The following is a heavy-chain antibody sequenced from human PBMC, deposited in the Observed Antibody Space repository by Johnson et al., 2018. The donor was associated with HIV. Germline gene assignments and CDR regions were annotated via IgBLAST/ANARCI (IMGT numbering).Heavy chain of an antibody. CDR2: VYSDGNT. D-gene: IGHD6-13*01. V-gene: IGHV3-66*01. CDR1: GLTVSTNY. J-gene: IGHJ3*02. CDR3: ARSKGSIWYGSAFDI. Sequence: VQLVESGGGMVQPGGSLRLSCAASGLTVSTNYMSWVRQAPGRGLEWVSVVYSDGNTYYADSVQGRFTISRDNSKNTLYLQMNSLRGEDTAVYYCARSKGSIWYGSAFDIWGQGTMVTVSS.